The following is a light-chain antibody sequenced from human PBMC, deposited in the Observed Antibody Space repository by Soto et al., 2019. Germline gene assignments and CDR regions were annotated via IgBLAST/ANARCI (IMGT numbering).Light chain of an antibody. CDR3: QQYGSSPSA. J-gene: IGKJ1*01. CDR2: GAS. V-gene: IGKV3-20*01. CDR1: QSVRNSY. Sequence: EIVLTQSPGTLSLSPGERATLSCRASQSVRNSYLAWHQHKPGQAPRLLIYGASTRATGIPGRFSGSGSGTDFTLTISRLEPEDFAVYYCQQYGSSPSALGQGTQVEIK.